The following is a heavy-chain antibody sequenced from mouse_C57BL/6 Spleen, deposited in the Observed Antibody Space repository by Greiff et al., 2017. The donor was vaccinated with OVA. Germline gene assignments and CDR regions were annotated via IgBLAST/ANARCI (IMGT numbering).Heavy chain of an antibody. J-gene: IGHJ2*01. CDR3: VRGNYYFDY. V-gene: IGHV1-50*01. CDR1: GYTFTSYW. Sequence: QVQLQQPGAELVKPGASVKLSCKASGYTFTSYWMQWVKQRPGQGLEWIGEIDPSDSYTNYNQKFKGKATLTVDTSSSTAYMQLSSLTSEDSAVYYCVRGNYYFDYWGQGTTLTVSS. D-gene: IGHD2-1*01. CDR2: IDPSDSYT.